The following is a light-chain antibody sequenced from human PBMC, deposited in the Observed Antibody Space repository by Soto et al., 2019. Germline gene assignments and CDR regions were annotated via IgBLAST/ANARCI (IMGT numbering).Light chain of an antibody. V-gene: IGKV3-20*01. CDR3: QQYGSSLPFT. Sequence: EIVLTQSPGTLSLSPGERATLSCRASQSVSSSYLAWYQQKPGQAPRLLIYGASSRATGIPDRFSGSGSGTDFTLTISRLEPEDFAVYYCQQYGSSLPFTFGPEAKVDIK. CDR2: GAS. CDR1: QSVSSSY. J-gene: IGKJ3*01.